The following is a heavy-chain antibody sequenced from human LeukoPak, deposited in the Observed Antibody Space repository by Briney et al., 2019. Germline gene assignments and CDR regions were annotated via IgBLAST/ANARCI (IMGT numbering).Heavy chain of an antibody. J-gene: IGHJ6*02. CDR2: IKQDGSEK. CDR3: ARALGVAVANYYGMDV. V-gene: IGHV3-7*01. D-gene: IGHD6-19*01. CDR1: GFTFSSYW. Sequence: GGSLRLSCAASGFTFSSYWMSWVRQAPGKGLEWVANIKQDGSEKYYVDSVKGRFTISRDNAKNSLYLQMNSLRAEDTAVYYCARALGVAVANYYGMDVWGQGTTVTVSS.